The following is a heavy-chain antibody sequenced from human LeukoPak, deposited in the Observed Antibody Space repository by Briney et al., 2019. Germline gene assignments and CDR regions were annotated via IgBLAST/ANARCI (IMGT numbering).Heavy chain of an antibody. V-gene: IGHV4-39*01. J-gene: IGHJ4*02. Sequence: SETLSLTCTVSGGSISSSGYYWGWIRQPPGKGLEWIGIINYSGSTYYNPSLKSRVTISVHTSKNQFSLKLSSVPAADTAVFYCARRRGSGSPYFDYWGQGTLVTVSS. D-gene: IGHD3-10*01. CDR1: GGSISSSGYY. CDR3: ARRRGSGSPYFDY. CDR2: INYSGST.